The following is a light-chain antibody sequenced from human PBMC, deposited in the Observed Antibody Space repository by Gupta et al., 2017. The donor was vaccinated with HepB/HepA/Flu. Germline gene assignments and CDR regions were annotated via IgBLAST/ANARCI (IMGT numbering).Light chain of an antibody. J-gene: IGLJ2*01. CDR1: SSNIGAGYD. V-gene: IGLV1-40*01. CDR3: QYYDTRMSGWV. Sequence: QSVLTQPPSVPGAPGQRVTIPCTGSSSNIGAGYDVHWYHQLPGPAPKLLIYGNSNRPSGVPDRFSGSKSGTSASLTINGLQAEDEAEYYCQYYDTRMSGWVFGGGTKLTVI. CDR2: GNS.